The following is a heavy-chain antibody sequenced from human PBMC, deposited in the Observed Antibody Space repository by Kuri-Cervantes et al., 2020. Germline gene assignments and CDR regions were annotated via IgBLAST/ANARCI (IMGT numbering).Heavy chain of an antibody. CDR3: ASGYSGYDPTLIN. CDR2: ISYDGSNK. J-gene: IGHJ4*02. CDR1: GFTFSSYA. D-gene: IGHD5-12*01. Sequence: GESLKISCAASGFTFSSYAMHWVRQAPGKGLEWVAVISYDGSNKYYADSVKGRFTISRDNSKNTLHLQMNSLRAEDTAVYYCASGYSGYDPTLINWGQGTLVTVSS. V-gene: IGHV3-30-3*01.